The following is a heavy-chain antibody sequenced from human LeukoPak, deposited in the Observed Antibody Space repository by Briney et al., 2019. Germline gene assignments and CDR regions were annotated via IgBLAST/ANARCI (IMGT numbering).Heavy chain of an antibody. J-gene: IGHJ5*02. CDR3: ARAGTGITGTTVFRTYNWFDP. V-gene: IGHV1-2*02. D-gene: IGHD1-7*01. CDR1: GYTFTGYY. Sequence: GASVKVSCKASGYTFTGYYMHRVRQAPGQGLEWMGWINPNSGGTNYAQKFQGRVTITTDESTSIAYMELSSLRSEDTAVYYCARAGTGITGTTVFRTYNWFDPWGQGTLVTVSS. CDR2: INPNSGGT.